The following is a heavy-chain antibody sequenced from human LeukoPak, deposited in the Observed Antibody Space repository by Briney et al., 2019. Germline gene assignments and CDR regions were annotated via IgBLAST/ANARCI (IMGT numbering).Heavy chain of an antibody. CDR1: GFTFSSYG. D-gene: IGHD3-10*01. CDR3: AKEESAYGSGSYNDY. J-gene: IGHJ4*02. Sequence: GRSLRLSCAASGFTFSSYGMHWVRQAPGKGLEWVAVISYDGSNKYYADSVKGRFTISRDNSKNTLYLQMNSLRAEDTAVYYCAKEESAYGSGSYNDYWGQGTLVTVSS. CDR2: ISYDGSNK. V-gene: IGHV3-30*18.